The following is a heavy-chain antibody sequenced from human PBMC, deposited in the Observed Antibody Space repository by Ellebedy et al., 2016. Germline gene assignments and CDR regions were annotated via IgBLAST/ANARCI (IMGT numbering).Heavy chain of an antibody. V-gene: IGHV3-21*01. CDR3: TRDLMTAGWFDP. Sequence: GESLKISCAASGFTFSSYNMNWVRQAPGKGLEWVSSISSSSRYIYYADSVKGRFTISRDNAKDSLYLHMKSLRAEDTAVYYCTRDLMTAGWFDPWGQGTQVTVS. J-gene: IGHJ5*02. D-gene: IGHD2-21*02. CDR1: GFTFSSYN. CDR2: ISSSSRYI.